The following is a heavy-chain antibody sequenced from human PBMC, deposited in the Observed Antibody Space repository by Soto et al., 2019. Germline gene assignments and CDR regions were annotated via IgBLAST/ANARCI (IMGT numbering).Heavy chain of an antibody. V-gene: IGHV5-51*01. D-gene: IGHD3-3*01. J-gene: IGHJ6*02. CDR1: GYSFTSYW. CDR2: IYPGDSDT. CDR3: ARQVFLERKNYSYYYGMDV. Sequence: GESLKISCKGSGYSFTSYWIGWVRQMPGKGLEWMGIIYPGDSDTRYSPSFQGQVTISADKSISTAYLQWSSLKASDTAMYYCARQVFLERKNYSYYYGMDVWGQGTTVTVSS.